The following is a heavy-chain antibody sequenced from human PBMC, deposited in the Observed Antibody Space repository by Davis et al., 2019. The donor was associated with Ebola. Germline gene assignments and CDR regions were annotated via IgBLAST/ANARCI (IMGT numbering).Heavy chain of an antibody. CDR2: MNPNSGNT. D-gene: IGHD6-19*01. CDR1: GYTFSSHG. J-gene: IGHJ4*02. CDR3: ARGEAVAAPSGGD. V-gene: IGHV1-8*03. Sequence: ASVKVSCKASGYTFSSHGISWVRQAPGQGLEWMGWMNPNSGNTGYAQKFQGRVTITADKSTSTAYMELSSLRSEDTAVYYCARGEAVAAPSGGDWGQGTLVTVSS.